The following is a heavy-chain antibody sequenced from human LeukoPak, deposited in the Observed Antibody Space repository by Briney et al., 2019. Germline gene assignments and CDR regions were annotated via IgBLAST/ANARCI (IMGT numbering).Heavy chain of an antibody. CDR2: IYYSGST. CDR1: GGSISSYY. Sequence: SETLSLTCTVSGGSISSYYWSWIRQPPGKGLEWIGYIYYSGSTNYNPSLKSRVTISVDTSKTQFSLKLSSVTAADTAVYYCARGPTRYYYYDSSGYYDYWGQGTLVTVSS. D-gene: IGHD3-22*01. V-gene: IGHV4-59*01. J-gene: IGHJ4*02. CDR3: ARGPTRYYYYDSSGYYDY.